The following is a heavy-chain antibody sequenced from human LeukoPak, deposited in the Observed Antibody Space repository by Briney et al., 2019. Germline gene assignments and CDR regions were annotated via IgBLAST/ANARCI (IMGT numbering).Heavy chain of an antibody. CDR3: ARDIERVTGTTYYYYYGMDV. Sequence: GGSLRLSCAASGFTFSSYAMHWVRQAPGKGLEWVAVISYDGSNKYYADSVKGRFTISRDNSKNTLYLQMNSLRAEDTAVYYCARDIERVTGTTYYYYYGMDVWGQGTTVTVSS. J-gene: IGHJ6*02. D-gene: IGHD1-7*01. CDR2: ISYDGSNK. V-gene: IGHV3-30*04. CDR1: GFTFSSYA.